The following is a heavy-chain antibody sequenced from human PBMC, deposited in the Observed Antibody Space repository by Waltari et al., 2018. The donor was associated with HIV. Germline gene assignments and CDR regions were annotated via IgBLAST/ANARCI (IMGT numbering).Heavy chain of an antibody. V-gene: IGHV3-72*01. CDR1: GFSFSDVY. CDR3: VLIISFARGLMDY. Sequence: EVQLVESGGDLVQPGGSLRLSCAASGFSFSDVYMDWVRQAPGKGLEWIARIRNKANSYSTEYAASVRGRFTISRDDSKDSLYLQIDSLKIDVTSVYYCVLIISFARGLMDYWVQGTLVTVS. J-gene: IGHJ4*02. CDR2: IRNKANSYST. D-gene: IGHD3-10*01.